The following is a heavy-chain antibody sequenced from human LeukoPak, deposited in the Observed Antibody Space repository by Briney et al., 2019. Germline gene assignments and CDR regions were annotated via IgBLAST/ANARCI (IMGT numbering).Heavy chain of an antibody. CDR1: GGSFSDYF. CDR2: IDDGGST. D-gene: IGHD2-21*02. Sequence: SETLSLTCTVYGGSFSDYFWSWIRQPPGKGLEWIGEIDDGGSTNYNPSLMSRVTVARSKKQFSLTMNSVTAADTAVYYCARFSRITGGDWGDAFDIWGHGTTVSVSS. V-gene: IGHV4-34*01. J-gene: IGHJ3*02. CDR3: ARFSRITGGDWGDAFDI.